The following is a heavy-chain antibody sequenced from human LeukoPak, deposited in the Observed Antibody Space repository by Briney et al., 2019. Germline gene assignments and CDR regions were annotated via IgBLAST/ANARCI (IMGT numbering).Heavy chain of an antibody. D-gene: IGHD3-22*01. CDR3: ARLGDSSGYYGDDLYDFDY. CDR1: GGSISSGGYY. V-gene: IGHV4-31*03. Sequence: SQTLSLTCTVSGGSISSGGYYWSWIRQHPGKGLEWIGYIYYSGSTYYIPSLKSRVTISVDTSKNQCSLKLSSVTAADTAVYYCARLGDSSGYYGDDLYDFDYWGQGTLVTVSS. CDR2: IYYSGST. J-gene: IGHJ4*02.